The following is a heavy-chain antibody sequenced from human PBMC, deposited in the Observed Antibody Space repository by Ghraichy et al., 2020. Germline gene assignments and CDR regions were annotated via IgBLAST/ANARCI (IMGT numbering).Heavy chain of an antibody. V-gene: IGHV3-23*01. CDR1: GFTLRNDV. J-gene: IGHJ2*01. D-gene: IGHD3-16*01. CDR3: VKVGGGPRWYYDL. CDR2: IRGSDGST. Sequence: GGSLRLSCTASGFTLRNDVISWVRPAPGKGLEWVSSIRGSDGSTYYVDSVKGRFTISRDNSKNPIYLQMNSLRAGDTAVYYCVKVGGGPRWYYDLWGRDTLVTVSS.